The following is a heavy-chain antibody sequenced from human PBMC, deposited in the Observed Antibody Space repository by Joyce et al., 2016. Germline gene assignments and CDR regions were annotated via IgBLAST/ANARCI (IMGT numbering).Heavy chain of an antibody. CDR2: IQGYNAKT. V-gene: IGHV1-18*01. D-gene: IGHD6-6*01. J-gene: IGHJ6*02. CDR1: GYTFTTYG. Sequence: QIQLVQSGAEVKKPGASVKVSCKASGYTFTTYGVSWVRQAPGQGLEWMGRIQGYNAKTSYAQKFQGRVTFTTDTATSTAYMELRSLRSDDTAVYYCARDHLAARPQYYYGMDVWGQGTTVIVSS. CDR3: ARDHLAARPQYYYGMDV.